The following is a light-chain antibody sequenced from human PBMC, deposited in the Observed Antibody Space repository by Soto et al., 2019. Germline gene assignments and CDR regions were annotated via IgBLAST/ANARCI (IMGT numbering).Light chain of an antibody. J-gene: IGKJ4*01. CDR2: DAS. CDR3: QQRSYSWLT. Sequence: EIVLTQSTATLSLSPGERATLSCRASQRVSSYLAWYQQKPGQAPRLLIYDASNRATGIPARFSGSGSGTDFTLNISSLEREDFAVYYCQQRSYSWLTFGGGTKVEIK. CDR1: QRVSSY. V-gene: IGKV3-11*01.